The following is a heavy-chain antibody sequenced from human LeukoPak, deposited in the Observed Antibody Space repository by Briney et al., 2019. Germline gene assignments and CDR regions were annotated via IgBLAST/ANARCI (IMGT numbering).Heavy chain of an antibody. CDR3: ATRKLGNDY. J-gene: IGHJ4*02. Sequence: SETLSLTCTVSGGSVSDYYWSWIRQSPGKGLEWIGYLYYTGSTNYNPSLKSRVTISADTSKNQFSLKLNSVTAADTAVYYCATRKLGNDYWGQGTLVTVSS. CDR2: LYYTGST. V-gene: IGHV4-59*02. D-gene: IGHD7-27*01. CDR1: GGSVSDYY.